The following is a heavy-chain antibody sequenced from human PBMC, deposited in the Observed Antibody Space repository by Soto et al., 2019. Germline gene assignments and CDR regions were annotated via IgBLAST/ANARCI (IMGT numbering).Heavy chain of an antibody. J-gene: IGHJ6*02. D-gene: IGHD6-13*01. CDR3: ARGGLTAAGWGVYYYHGMDV. V-gene: IGHV4-59*01. CDR2: IYYSGST. CDR1: GASISSYY. Sequence: SENLSLTCTVSGASISSYYWSWIRQPPGKVLEWIGYIYYSGSTNYNPSLKSRVTISVDTSKNQFSLKLSSVTAADTAVYYCARGGLTAAGWGVYYYHGMDVWGQGTTVTVSS.